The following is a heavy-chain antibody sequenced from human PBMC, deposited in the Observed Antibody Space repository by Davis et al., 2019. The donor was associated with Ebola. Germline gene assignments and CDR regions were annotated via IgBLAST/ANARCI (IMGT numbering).Heavy chain of an antibody. J-gene: IGHJ5*02. CDR2: IYYSGST. Sequence: SQTLSRTSAVSGGSISSYYWSWIRQPPGKGLEWIGYIYYSGSTNYNPSLKSRVTISVDTSKNQFSLKLSSVTAADTAVYYCARGIAVAVANWFDPWGQGTLVTVSS. V-gene: IGHV4-59*01. D-gene: IGHD6-19*01. CDR1: GGSISSYY. CDR3: ARGIAVAVANWFDP.